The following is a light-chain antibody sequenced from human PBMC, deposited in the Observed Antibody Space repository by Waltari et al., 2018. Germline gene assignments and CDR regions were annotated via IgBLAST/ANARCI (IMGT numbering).Light chain of an antibody. V-gene: IGLV2-11*01. J-gene: IGLJ3*02. CDR2: NVS. CDR1: SSDVGGYNY. CDR3: CSYAGNYLRV. Sequence: QSALTQPRSLSGSPRQSVTISCTGTSSDVGGYNYVSWYQQYPGSAPKVVIYNVSKRPSGVPDRFSGSKSGNTASLTISGRPAEDEADYYCCSYAGNYLRVFGGGTRLTVL.